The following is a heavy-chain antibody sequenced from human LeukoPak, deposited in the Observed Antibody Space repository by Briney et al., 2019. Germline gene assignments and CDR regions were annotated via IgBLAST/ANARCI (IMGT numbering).Heavy chain of an antibody. CDR2: ISGSGDNT. CDR1: GFTFSSYA. CDR3: AKRSGYTTGWFFDF. V-gene: IGHV3-23*01. Sequence: GGSLRLSCAASGFTFSSYAMSWVRQAPGKGLEWVSSISGSGDNTYYAESVKGRFTISRDNSKNTLFLQMNSLRAEDTAVFYCAKRSGYTTGWFFDFWGQGTLVTVFS. J-gene: IGHJ4*02. D-gene: IGHD6-19*01.